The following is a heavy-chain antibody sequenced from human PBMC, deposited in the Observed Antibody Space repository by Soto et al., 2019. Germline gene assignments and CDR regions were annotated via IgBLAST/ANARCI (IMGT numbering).Heavy chain of an antibody. J-gene: IGHJ3*02. CDR3: AKGSTSWSWDAFDI. Sequence: ASVKVSCKASGYTFTSYDINWVRQATGQGLEWMGWMNPNSGNTGYAQKFQGRVTMTRNTSISTAYMELRSLRSDDTAVYYCAKGSTSWSWDAFDIWGQGTMVTVSS. CDR2: MNPNSGNT. D-gene: IGHD2-2*01. CDR1: GYTFTSYD. V-gene: IGHV1-8*01.